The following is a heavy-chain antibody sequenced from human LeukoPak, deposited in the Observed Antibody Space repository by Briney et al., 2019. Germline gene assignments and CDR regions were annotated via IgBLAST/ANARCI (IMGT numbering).Heavy chain of an antibody. CDR3: ARDKGYGDYGNYGMDV. D-gene: IGHD4-17*01. V-gene: IGHV1-46*01. Sequence: ASVKVSCKASGYTFTSYYMHWVRQAPGQGLEWMGIINPSGGSTSYAQKFQGRVTMTRDTSTSTVYMELSSLRSEDTAVHYCARDKGYGDYGNYGMDVWGQGTTVTVSS. J-gene: IGHJ6*02. CDR2: INPSGGST. CDR1: GYTFTSYY.